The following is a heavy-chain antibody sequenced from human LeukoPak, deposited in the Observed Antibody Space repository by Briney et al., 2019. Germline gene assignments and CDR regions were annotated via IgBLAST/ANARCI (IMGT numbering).Heavy chain of an antibody. Sequence: ASVKVSYKTSGYSFTDYYIHWVRQATGQGLEWMGWINPKSGRTSSARKFQDRVTMTRDPSISTVYMDMAWLTSDDTAIYFCARADFVDAGPYLIGPWGQGTLVTVSS. D-gene: IGHD3-3*01. CDR2: INPKSGRT. CDR1: GYSFTDYY. J-gene: IGHJ5*02. CDR3: ARADFVDAGPYLIGP. V-gene: IGHV1-2*02.